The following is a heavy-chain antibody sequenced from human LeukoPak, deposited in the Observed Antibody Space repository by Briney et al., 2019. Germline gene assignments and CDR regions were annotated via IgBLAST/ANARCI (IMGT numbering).Heavy chain of an antibody. CDR3: ARVDIVGGDYFDY. J-gene: IGHJ4*02. D-gene: IGHD2-15*01. V-gene: IGHV4-59*01. CDR2: IYYSGST. CDR1: GGSITSYY. Sequence: PSETLSLTCTVSGGSITSYYWSWIRQPPGKVLEWIGYIYYSGSTNYDPSLKSRDTISVDTSKNQFSLKLSSVTAADTAVYYCARVDIVGGDYFDYWGQGTLVTVSS.